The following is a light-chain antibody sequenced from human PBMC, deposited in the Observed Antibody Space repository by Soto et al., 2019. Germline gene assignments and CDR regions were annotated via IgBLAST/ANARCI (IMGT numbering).Light chain of an antibody. CDR1: QRSSETV. J-gene: IGKJ3*01. V-gene: IGKV3-20*01. CDR3: QHYGSSFT. Sequence: VMTQSPATLSVSPGGRATLSCGASQRSSETVCWYQQTQGQAHRLLIYGASSRATGIPDMFSGSGSGTDFPLTISRLEPEYVALYYCQHYGSSFTFGPGAKVDIK. CDR2: GAS.